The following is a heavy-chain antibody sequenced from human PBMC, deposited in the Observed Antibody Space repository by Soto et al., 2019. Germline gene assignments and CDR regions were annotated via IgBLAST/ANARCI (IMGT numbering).Heavy chain of an antibody. V-gene: IGHV1-18*01. CDR2: ISAYNGNT. CDR1: GYTFTSYG. D-gene: IGHD2-2*01. CDR3: ARVPAAASIYSWFDP. J-gene: IGHJ5*02. Sequence: ASVKVSCKASGYTFTSYGISWVRQAPGQGLEWMGWISAYNGNTNYAQKLQGRVTMTTDTSTSTAYMELRSLRSDDTAVYYCARVPAAASIYSWFDPWGQGTLVTVSS.